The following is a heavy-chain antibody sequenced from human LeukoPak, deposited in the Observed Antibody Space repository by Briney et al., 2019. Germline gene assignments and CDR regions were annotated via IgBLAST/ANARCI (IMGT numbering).Heavy chain of an antibody. CDR2: ISPYNGNT. CDR3: ARVFDANYYYYMDV. Sequence: ASVKVSCKASGYTFTSYGISWVRQAPGQGLEWMGWISPYNGNTNYTQKLQGRVTMTTDTSTSTAYMELRSLRSDDTAVYYCARVFDANYYYYMDVWGKGTTVTVSS. J-gene: IGHJ6*03. CDR1: GYTFTSYG. V-gene: IGHV1-18*01.